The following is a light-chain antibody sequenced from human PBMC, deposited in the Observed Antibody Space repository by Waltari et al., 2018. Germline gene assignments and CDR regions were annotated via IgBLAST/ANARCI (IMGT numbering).Light chain of an antibody. J-gene: IGLJ2*01. CDR3: QVWDSSTVV. Sequence: SYELTQPLPVSVALGQTDRISCGGNNIGNKNVHWYQQKPGQAPVLVIYRDRNRPSSIPERFSGSNSGNMATLTISRAQAGDEADFYCQVWDSSTVVFGGGTKLTVL. CDR2: RDR. CDR1: NIGNKN. V-gene: IGLV3-9*01.